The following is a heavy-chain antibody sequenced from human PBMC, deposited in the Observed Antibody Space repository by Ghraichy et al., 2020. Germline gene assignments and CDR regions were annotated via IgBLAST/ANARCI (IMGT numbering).Heavy chain of an antibody. CDR2: INHSGST. Sequence: SETLSLTCAVYGGSFSGYYWSWIRQPPGKGLEWIGEINHSGSTNYNPSLKSRVTISVDTSKNQFSLKLSSVTAADTAVYYCASDIVATRNYYYGMDVWGQGTTVTVSS. D-gene: IGHD5-12*01. V-gene: IGHV4-34*01. CDR1: GGSFSGYY. CDR3: ASDIVATRNYYYGMDV. J-gene: IGHJ6*02.